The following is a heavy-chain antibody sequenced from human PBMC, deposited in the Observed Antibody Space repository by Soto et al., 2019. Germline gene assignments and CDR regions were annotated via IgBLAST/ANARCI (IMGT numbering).Heavy chain of an antibody. Sequence: QVQLVQSGAEVKKPGASVKVSCKASGYTFTSYAMHWVRQAPGQRLEWMGWINAGNGKTKYSQKFQGRVTITRDTSASTAYMALSSQSSEDTAVYYCAGALGVVPDDYWGQGTLVTVSS. J-gene: IGHJ4*02. D-gene: IGHD2-15*01. CDR2: INAGNGKT. CDR1: GYTFTSYA. CDR3: AGALGVVPDDY. V-gene: IGHV1-3*01.